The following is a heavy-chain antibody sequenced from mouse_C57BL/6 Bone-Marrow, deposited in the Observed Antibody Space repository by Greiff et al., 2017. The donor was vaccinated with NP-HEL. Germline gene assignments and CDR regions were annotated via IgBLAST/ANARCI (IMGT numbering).Heavy chain of an antibody. D-gene: IGHD1-1*01. Sequence: EVQLQQSGPELVKPGASVKISCKASGYSFTGYYMNWVKQSPEKSLEWIGEINPSTGGTTYNQKFKAKATLTVDKSSSTAYMQLKSLTSEDSAVYYCARPVYYYGSSYGDAMDYWGQGTSVTVSS. V-gene: IGHV1-42*01. CDR3: ARPVYYYGSSYGDAMDY. CDR1: GYSFTGYY. J-gene: IGHJ4*01. CDR2: INPSTGGT.